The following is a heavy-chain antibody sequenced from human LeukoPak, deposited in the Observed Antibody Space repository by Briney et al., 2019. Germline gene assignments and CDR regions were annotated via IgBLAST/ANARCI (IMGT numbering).Heavy chain of an antibody. Sequence: ASVKVSCKASGYTFTGYYMHWVRRAPGQGLEWMGWINPNSDGTNYAQKFQGRVTMTRDTSTSTTYMEVSRLRSDDTAVYYCARDRDGMDVWGQGTTVTVSS. CDR1: GYTFTGYY. CDR2: INPNSDGT. V-gene: IGHV1-2*02. CDR3: ARDRDGMDV. J-gene: IGHJ6*02. D-gene: IGHD3-10*01.